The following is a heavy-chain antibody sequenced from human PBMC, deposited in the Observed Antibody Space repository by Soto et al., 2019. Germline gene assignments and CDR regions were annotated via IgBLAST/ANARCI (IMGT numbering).Heavy chain of an antibody. CDR1: GFTFSSYA. CDR3: AKDSPRYCGGGSCWGDFDC. Sequence: EVQLLESGGGLVQPGGSLRLSCAASGFTFSSYAMSWVHQGPGKGLEWVSATSGSGGRTYYADSVKGRFTISRDNSKNTLYLQMNSLRAEDTAVYYCAKDSPRYCGGGSCWGDFDCWGQGTLVTVSS. D-gene: IGHD2-15*01. V-gene: IGHV3-23*01. J-gene: IGHJ4*02. CDR2: TSGSGGRT.